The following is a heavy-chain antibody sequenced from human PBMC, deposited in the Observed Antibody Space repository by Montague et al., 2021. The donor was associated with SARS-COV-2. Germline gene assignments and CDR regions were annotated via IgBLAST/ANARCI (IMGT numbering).Heavy chain of an antibody. CDR1: GGSFSTYS. CDR3: ARLGDGVVPSPILGVGPYYSYYYMDV. J-gene: IGHJ6*03. D-gene: IGHD3-10*01. V-gene: IGHV4-34*01. CDR2: IHHGGST. Sequence: SETLSLTCAVHGGSFSTYSWNWIRQPPGKGLEWIGEIHHGGSTNNNPSLKSRVTISADTSKNQFSLKLTSVAAADTAVYYCARLGDGVVPSPILGVGPYYSYYYMDVWGKGTTVTVSS.